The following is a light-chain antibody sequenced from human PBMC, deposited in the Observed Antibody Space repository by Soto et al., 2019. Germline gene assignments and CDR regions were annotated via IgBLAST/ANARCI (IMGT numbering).Light chain of an antibody. J-gene: IGKJ1*01. Sequence: EVVLTQSPGTLSLSPGERATLSCRASQSVGSSYLAWYQQKPGQAPRLLIYDAYSRATGIPERFSGRGSRTAFTLTISRLEPEAYAVYCCQHCGISPHTFGQGTKVEI. CDR2: DAY. CDR1: QSVGSSY. CDR3: QHCGISPHT. V-gene: IGKV3-20*01.